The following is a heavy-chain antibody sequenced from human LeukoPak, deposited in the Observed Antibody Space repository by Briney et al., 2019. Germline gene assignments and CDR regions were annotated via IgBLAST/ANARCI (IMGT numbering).Heavy chain of an antibody. Sequence: PGGSLRFSCAASGFTFSSYGMHWVRQAPGKGLEWVAVISYDGSNKYYADSVKGRFTISRDNSKNTLYLQMNSLRAEDTAVYYCAKDYYGSGSYAYWGQGTLVTVSS. CDR3: AKDYYGSGSYAY. V-gene: IGHV3-30*18. J-gene: IGHJ4*02. D-gene: IGHD3-10*01. CDR2: ISYDGSNK. CDR1: GFTFSSYG.